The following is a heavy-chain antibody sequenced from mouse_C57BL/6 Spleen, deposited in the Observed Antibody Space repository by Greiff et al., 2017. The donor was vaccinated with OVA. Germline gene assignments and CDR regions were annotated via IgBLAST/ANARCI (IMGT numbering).Heavy chain of an antibody. CDR3: SSCSYYAIDY. J-gene: IGHJ4*01. V-gene: IGHV1-82*01. Sequence: QVQLQQSGPELVKPGASVKISCKASGYAFSSSWMNWVKQRPGKGLEWIGRIYPGDGDTHYNGKFKGKATLTADKSSSTAYMQLSCLTSEYSAVYFCSSCSYYAIDYWGQGTSVTVSS. CDR1: GYAFSSSW. CDR2: IYPGDGDT.